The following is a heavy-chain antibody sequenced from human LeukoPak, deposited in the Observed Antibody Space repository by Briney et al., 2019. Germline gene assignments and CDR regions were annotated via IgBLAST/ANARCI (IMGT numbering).Heavy chain of an antibody. CDR3: ARETDYGDYRLDY. Sequence: PGGSLRLSCAASGFTVSSTYMSWVRQAPGKGLEWVSVIYSGGSTYYADSVKGRFTISRDNSKNTLYLQMNSLRAEDTAVYYCARETDYGDYRLDYWGQGTLVTVSS. D-gene: IGHD4-17*01. CDR1: GFTVSSTY. J-gene: IGHJ4*02. V-gene: IGHV3-53*01. CDR2: IYSGGST.